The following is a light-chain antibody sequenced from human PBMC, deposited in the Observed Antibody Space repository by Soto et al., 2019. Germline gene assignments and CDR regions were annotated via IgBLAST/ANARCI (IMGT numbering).Light chain of an antibody. CDR1: QSVSSSY. J-gene: IGKJ4*01. CDR3: QQYGRGVT. V-gene: IGKV3-20*01. CDR2: GAS. Sequence: EIVLTQSPGTLSLSPGERATLSCRASQSVSSSYLAWYQQKPGQAPRLLIYGASSRATGIPDRFSGSGSWTDFALNISRLEPEDFAVYYGQQYGRGVTVGGGTKVEIK.